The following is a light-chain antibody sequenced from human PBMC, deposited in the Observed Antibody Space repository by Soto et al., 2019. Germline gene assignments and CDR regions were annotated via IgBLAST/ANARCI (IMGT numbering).Light chain of an antibody. CDR2: GAS. V-gene: IGKV3-20*01. J-gene: IGKJ1*01. Sequence: EIVLTQSPVTLSLSPGERATLSCRASQSVRRNYLAWYQQKPGQAPRLIIYGASSRATDIPDRFSDSGSGTDFSLTISRLEPEDFAVYSCQQYGSTPPTFGQGTKVEIK. CDR1: QSVRRNY. CDR3: QQYGSTPPT.